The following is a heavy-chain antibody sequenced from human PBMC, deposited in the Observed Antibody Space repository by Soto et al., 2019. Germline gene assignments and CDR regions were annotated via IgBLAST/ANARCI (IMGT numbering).Heavy chain of an antibody. CDR3: SRDNPPRSY. V-gene: IGHV3-49*04. J-gene: IGHJ4*02. Sequence: GGSLRLSCAASGFTFSAYSMNWVRQAAGKGLEWVGFIRTEAYGGTTDFAASVKGRFSISRDDSKNIAYLQMNSLKTEDTAVYYCSRDNPPRSYWGQGTQVTVSS. CDR1: GFTFSAYS. CDR2: IRTEAYGGTT.